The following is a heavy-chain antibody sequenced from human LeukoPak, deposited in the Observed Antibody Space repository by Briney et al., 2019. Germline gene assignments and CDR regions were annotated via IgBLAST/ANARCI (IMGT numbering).Heavy chain of an antibody. D-gene: IGHD6-19*01. V-gene: IGHV4-38-2*02. CDR1: GYSISSGYY. CDR3: AREISGWSLYYYYYMDV. CDR2: IYHSGST. Sequence: SETLSLTCTVSGYSISSGYYWGWIRQPPEKGLEWIGSIYHSGSTYYNPSLKSRVTISVDTSKNQFSLKLSPVTAADTAVYYCAREISGWSLYYYYYMDVWGKGTTVTVSS. J-gene: IGHJ6*03.